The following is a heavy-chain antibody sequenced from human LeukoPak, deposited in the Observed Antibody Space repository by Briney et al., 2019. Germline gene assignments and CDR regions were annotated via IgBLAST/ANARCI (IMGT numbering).Heavy chain of an antibody. CDR1: GGSFSGYY. CDR3: ARGGIAAAGTNDY. Sequence: PSETLSLTCAVYGGSFSGYYWSWIRQPPGKGLEWIGETNHSGSTNYNPSLKSRVTISVDTSKNQFFLKLSSVTAADTAVYYCARGGIAAAGTNDYWGQGTLVTVSS. D-gene: IGHD6-13*01. J-gene: IGHJ4*02. CDR2: TNHSGST. V-gene: IGHV4-34*01.